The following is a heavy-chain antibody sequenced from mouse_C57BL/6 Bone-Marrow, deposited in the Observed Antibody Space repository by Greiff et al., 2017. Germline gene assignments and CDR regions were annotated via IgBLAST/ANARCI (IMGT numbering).Heavy chain of an antibody. CDR2: IDPENGDT. D-gene: IGHD2-2*01. CDR3: TMVPFDY. Sequence: VQLQQSGAELVRPGASVKLSCTASGFNIKDDYMHWVKQRPDQGLEWIGWIDPENGDTEYASKFQGKATITADTSSNTAYLQISSLTSEDTAVYYCTMVPFDYWGQGTTLTVSS. V-gene: IGHV14-4*01. J-gene: IGHJ2*01. CDR1: GFNIKDDY.